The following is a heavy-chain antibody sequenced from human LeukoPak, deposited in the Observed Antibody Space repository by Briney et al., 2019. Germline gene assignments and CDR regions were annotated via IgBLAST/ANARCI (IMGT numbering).Heavy chain of an antibody. J-gene: IGHJ4*02. Sequence: PSETLSLTCAVSGHSISSGYYWGWIRQPPGKGLEWIGSIYHSGSTYYNPSLKSRVTISVDTSKNQFSLKLRSVTAADTAVYYCARQSGDFDYWGQGTLVTVSS. CDR1: GHSISSGYY. CDR3: ARQSGDFDY. V-gene: IGHV4-38-2*01. D-gene: IGHD4-17*01. CDR2: IYHSGST.